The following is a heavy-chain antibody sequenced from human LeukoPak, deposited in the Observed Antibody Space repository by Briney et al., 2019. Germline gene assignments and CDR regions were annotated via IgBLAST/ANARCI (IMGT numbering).Heavy chain of an antibody. D-gene: IGHD6-19*01. CDR1: GFTFSSYS. Sequence: GGSLRLSRAASGFTFSSYSMNWVRQAPGKGLEWVSYISSSSSTIYYADSVKGRFTISRDNAKNSLYLQMNSLRAEDTAVYYCARRGLRGTPVAGDFDYWGQGTLVTVSS. J-gene: IGHJ4*02. CDR2: ISSSSSTI. CDR3: ARRGLRGTPVAGDFDY. V-gene: IGHV3-48*04.